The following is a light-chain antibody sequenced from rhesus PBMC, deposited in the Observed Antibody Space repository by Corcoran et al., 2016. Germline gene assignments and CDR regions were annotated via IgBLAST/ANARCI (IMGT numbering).Light chain of an antibody. J-gene: IGKJ2*01. V-gene: IGKV1-38*01. CDR2: DAS. CDR1: QGISTY. CDR3: QQCYSYPMYS. Sequence: IQLTQSPSSMSASVGDRVTITGRASQGISTYLAWYQQKSGKAPKLLIYDASNLQSGVPSRFSGSVSGTEFTLPISSLQPEDFATYYCQQCYSYPMYSFGPGTKVEIK.